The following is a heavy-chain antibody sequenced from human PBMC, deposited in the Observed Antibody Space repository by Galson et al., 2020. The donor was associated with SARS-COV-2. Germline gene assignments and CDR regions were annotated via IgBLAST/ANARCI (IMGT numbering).Heavy chain of an antibody. CDR3: ARQSDDFWSGYYDY. D-gene: IGHD3-3*01. CDR2: FYYSGST. Sequence: SETLSLTCSVSGGSISNYYWSWIRQPPGKGLEWIGYFYYSGSTNYNPSLKSRVSISVDTSKNQLSLKLSSVTAADTAVYYCARQSDDFWSGYYDYWGQGALVTVSS. J-gene: IGHJ4*02. CDR1: GGSISNYY. V-gene: IGHV4-59*01.